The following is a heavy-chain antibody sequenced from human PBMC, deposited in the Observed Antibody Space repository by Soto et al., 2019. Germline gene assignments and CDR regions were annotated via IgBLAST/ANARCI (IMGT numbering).Heavy chain of an antibody. V-gene: IGHV3-9*01. CDR3: AKARGDLVRGTYLDS. CDR1: GFTFDNYA. CDR2: ITWNSGNI. D-gene: IGHD3-10*01. Sequence: SLRLSCAASGFTFDNYAIHWVRQAPGKGLEWVSGITWNSGNIGYADSVKGRFTISRDNAKNSLYLQMNSLRAEDTALYHCAKARGDLVRGTYLDSWGQGTLVTVSS. J-gene: IGHJ4*02.